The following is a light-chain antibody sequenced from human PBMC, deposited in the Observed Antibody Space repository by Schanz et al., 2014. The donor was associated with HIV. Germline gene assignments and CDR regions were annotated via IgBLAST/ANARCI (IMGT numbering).Light chain of an antibody. Sequence: DIQMTQSPSTLSASIGDRVTITCRASQSIGNWLAWYQQRPGKAPKVLIYAASTLQRGVPSRFSGSGSGTEFTLTIRSLQPDDFATYYCQQYAVSSWTFGLGTRVESK. J-gene: IGKJ1*01. CDR1: QSIGNW. CDR3: QQYAVSSWT. CDR2: AAS. V-gene: IGKV1-5*01.